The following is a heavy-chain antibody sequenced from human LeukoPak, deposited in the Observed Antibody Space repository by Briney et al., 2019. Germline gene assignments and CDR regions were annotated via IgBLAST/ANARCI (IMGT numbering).Heavy chain of an antibody. Sequence: QPGGSLRLSCAASGFTVISNSMTWVRQAPGKGLEWVLVIYSGGSTYYADSVKGRFTISRDNSKNTLYLQMNSLRAEDTAVYYCAAPGGGWPYYLDYWGQGTLVTVSS. J-gene: IGHJ4*02. CDR3: AAPGGGWPYYLDY. CDR2: IYSGGST. CDR1: GFTVISNS. D-gene: IGHD6-19*01. V-gene: IGHV3-66*01.